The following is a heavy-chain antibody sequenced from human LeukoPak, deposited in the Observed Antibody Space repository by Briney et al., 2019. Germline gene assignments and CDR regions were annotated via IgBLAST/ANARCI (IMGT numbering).Heavy chain of an antibody. V-gene: IGHV4-59*11. CDR1: GGSISSHY. J-gene: IGHJ4*02. D-gene: IGHD3-22*01. CDR2: IYYSGST. Sequence: SETLSLTCTVSGGSISSHYWSWIRQPPGKGLEWIGYIYYSGSTNYNTSLKSRVTISVDTSKNQFSLKLSSVTAADTAVYYCASSRYYDSSGYFDYWGQGTLVTVSS. CDR3: ASSRYYDSSGYFDY.